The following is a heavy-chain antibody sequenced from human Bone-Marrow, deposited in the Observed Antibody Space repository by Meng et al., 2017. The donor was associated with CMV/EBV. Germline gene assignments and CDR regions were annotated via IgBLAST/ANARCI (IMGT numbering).Heavy chain of an antibody. D-gene: IGHD3-3*01. J-gene: IGHJ5*02. CDR3: ARDLTIFGVVAPQNWFDP. V-gene: IGHV1-69*05. CDR2: IIPIFGTA. Sequence: SVKVSCKASGGTFSSYAISWVRQAPGQGLEWMGGIIPIFGTANYAQKFQGRVTITTDESTSTAYMELSSLRSEDTAVYYCARDLTIFGVVAPQNWFDPWGQGTLVTV. CDR1: GGTFSSYA.